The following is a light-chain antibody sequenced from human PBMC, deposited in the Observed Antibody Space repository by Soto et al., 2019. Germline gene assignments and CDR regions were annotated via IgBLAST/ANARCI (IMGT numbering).Light chain of an antibody. CDR2: DVS. V-gene: IGLV2-8*01. CDR3: SSYAGSNNV. J-gene: IGLJ1*01. Sequence: QSALTQPPSASGSPGQSVTISCTGTSSDVGGYNYVSWYQQHPGEAPKLMIYDVSKRPSGVPDRFSGSKSGNTASLTVSGLQAEDEADYYCSSYAGSNNVFGTGTKVTVL. CDR1: SSDVGGYNY.